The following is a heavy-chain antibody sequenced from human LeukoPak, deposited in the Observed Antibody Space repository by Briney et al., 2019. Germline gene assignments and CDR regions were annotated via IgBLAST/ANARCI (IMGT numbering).Heavy chain of an antibody. CDR2: IFYSGST. V-gene: IGHV4-39*07. Sequence: PSETLSLTCTVSSGSISTSNYYWGGVRQPPGKALEWIGNIFYSGSTYYSPSLKSRVTISLDTSRNQFSLKLSSVTAADTAVYYCAKSNGYGLIGIWGQGTMVTVSS. CDR1: SGSISTSNYY. J-gene: IGHJ3*02. D-gene: IGHD3-10*01. CDR3: AKSNGYGLIGI.